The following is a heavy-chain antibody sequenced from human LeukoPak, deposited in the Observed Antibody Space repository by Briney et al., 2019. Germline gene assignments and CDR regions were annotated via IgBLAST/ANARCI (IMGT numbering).Heavy chain of an antibody. V-gene: IGHV3-7*03. CDR3: ARHPSGRGYCSSTSCYGGRPWVRYFQH. Sequence: GGSLRLSCAASGFTFSSYWMSWVRQAPGKGLEWVANIKQDGSEKYYVDSVKGRFTISRDNAKNSLYLQMNSLRAEDTAVYYCARHPSGRGYCSSTSCYGGRPWVRYFQHWGQGTLVTVSS. CDR2: IKQDGSEK. CDR1: GFTFSSYW. D-gene: IGHD2-2*01. J-gene: IGHJ1*01.